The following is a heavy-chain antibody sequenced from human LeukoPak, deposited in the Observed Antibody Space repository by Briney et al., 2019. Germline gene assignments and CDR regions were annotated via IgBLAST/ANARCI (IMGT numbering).Heavy chain of an antibody. V-gene: IGHV3-30*02. CDR2: IWYGGSNK. D-gene: IGHD1-26*01. CDR1: GFTFSSYG. J-gene: IGHJ4*02. CDR3: AKDRSYSGYEPLDH. Sequence: GGSLRLSCAASGFTFSSYGMHWVRQAPGKGLEWVAVIWYGGSNKYYADSVKGRFTISRDNSKNTLYLQMNSLRAEDTAVYYCAKDRSYSGYEPLDHWGQGTLVSVSS.